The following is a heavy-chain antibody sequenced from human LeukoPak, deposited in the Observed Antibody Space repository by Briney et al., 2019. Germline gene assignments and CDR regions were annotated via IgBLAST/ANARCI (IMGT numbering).Heavy chain of an antibody. D-gene: IGHD3-10*01. CDR1: GYTLTELS. J-gene: IGHJ4*02. V-gene: IGHV1-24*01. CDR3: GVLWFGEPTHRG. Sequence: GASVKVSCKVSGYTLTELSMHWVRQAPGKGLEWMGGFDPEDGETIYAQKFQGRVTMTEDTSTDTAYMELSSLRSEDTAVYYCGVLWFGEPTHRGWGQGTLVTVSS. CDR2: FDPEDGET.